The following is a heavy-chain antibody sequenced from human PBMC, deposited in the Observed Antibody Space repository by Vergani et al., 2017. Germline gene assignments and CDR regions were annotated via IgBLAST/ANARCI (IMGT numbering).Heavy chain of an antibody. CDR3: GRGSDNYN. J-gene: IGHJ4*02. CDR1: GFTFNQYG. CDR2: TWYDGNNK. D-gene: IGHD5-24*01. Sequence: QVQLVESGGGVVQPGRSLRLSCAASGFTFNQYGMHWVRQAPGKGLEWVAVTWYDGNNKQYADSVKGRFTISRDKSKSTMYLKMNSLRDEDTGVYYCGRGSDNYNWGQGTLVTVSS. V-gene: IGHV3-33*01.